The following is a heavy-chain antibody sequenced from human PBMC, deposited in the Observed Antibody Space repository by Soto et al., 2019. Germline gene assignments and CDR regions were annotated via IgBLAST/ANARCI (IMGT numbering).Heavy chain of an antibody. CDR3: ARSLWFGELLGNWFDP. D-gene: IGHD3-10*01. Sequence: QVQLVQSGAEVKKPGSSVKVSCKASGGTFSSYTISWVRQAPGQGLEWMGRIIPILGIANYAQKFQGRVTITADKSTSTAYMELSSLRSEDTAVYYCARSLWFGELLGNWFDPWGQGTLVTVSS. CDR2: IIPILGIA. V-gene: IGHV1-69*02. CDR1: GGTFSSYT. J-gene: IGHJ5*02.